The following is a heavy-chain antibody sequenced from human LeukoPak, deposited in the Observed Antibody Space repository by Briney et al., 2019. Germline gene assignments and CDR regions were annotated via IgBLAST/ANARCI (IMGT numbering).Heavy chain of an antibody. D-gene: IGHD3-3*01. CDR3: ARRVQYYDFWSGPFDY. V-gene: IGHV5-51*01. CDR1: GYSFTSYL. J-gene: IGHJ4*02. CDR2: IYPGDSDT. Sequence: GASLKISCKGSGYSFTSYLIGWVRHMPGKVLEWMGIIYPGDSDTRYSPSFQGQVTISADKSISTAYLQWSSLKASDTTMYYCARRVQYYDFWSGPFDYWGQGTLVTVSS.